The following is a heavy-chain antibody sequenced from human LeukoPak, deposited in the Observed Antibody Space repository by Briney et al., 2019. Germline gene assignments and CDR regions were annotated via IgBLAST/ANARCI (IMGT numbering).Heavy chain of an antibody. D-gene: IGHD3-22*01. J-gene: IGHJ6*02. CDR3: ASGYYDSSGYYWGGGYYYYGMDV. CDR2: IYSGGST. CDR1: GFTFSRHG. Sequence: GGSLRLSCATSGFTFSRHGFYWVRQAPGKGLEWVSVIYSGGSTYYADSVKGRFTISRHNSKNTLYLQMNSLRAEDTAVYYCASGYYDSSGYYWGGGYYYYGMDVWGQGTTVTVSS. V-gene: IGHV3-NL1*01.